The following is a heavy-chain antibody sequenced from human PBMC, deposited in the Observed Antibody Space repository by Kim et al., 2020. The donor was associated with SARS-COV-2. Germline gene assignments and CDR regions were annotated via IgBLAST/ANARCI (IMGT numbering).Heavy chain of an antibody. V-gene: IGHV3-48*04. CDR1: GFTFSSYS. Sequence: GGSLRLSCAASGFTFSSYSMNWVRQAPGKGLEWVSYISSSSTIYYADSVKGRFTISRDNAKNSLYLQMNSLRAEDTAVYYCARDSTGTTWVDAFDIWGQGTMVTVSS. D-gene: IGHD1-1*01. CDR2: ISSSSTI. CDR3: ARDSTGTTWVDAFDI. J-gene: IGHJ3*02.